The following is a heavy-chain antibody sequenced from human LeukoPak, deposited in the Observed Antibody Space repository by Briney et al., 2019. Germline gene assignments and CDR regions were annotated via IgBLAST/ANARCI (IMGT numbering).Heavy chain of an antibody. D-gene: IGHD6-19*01. CDR1: GGSFSGYY. Sequence: SETLSLTCAVYGGSFSGYYWSWIRQPPGKGLEWIGEINHSGSTNYNPSLKSRVTISVDTSKNQFSLKLSSVTAADTAVYYCARGKQWLVPDAFDIWGQGTMVTVSS. CDR3: ARGKQWLVPDAFDI. J-gene: IGHJ3*02. V-gene: IGHV4-34*01. CDR2: INHSGST.